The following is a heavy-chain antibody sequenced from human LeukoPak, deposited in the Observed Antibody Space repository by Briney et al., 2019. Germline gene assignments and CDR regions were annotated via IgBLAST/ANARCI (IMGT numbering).Heavy chain of an antibody. CDR3: ARARLGNGDTVDY. Sequence: PGGSLRLSCAASGFTFSSYWMHWVRQAPGKGLVWVSRISSGGSSTSYADSVKGRFTISRDNAKNTLYLQINSLSAEDTAVYYCARARLGNGDTVDYWGQGTLVTVSS. V-gene: IGHV3-74*01. CDR1: GFTFSSYW. CDR2: ISSGGSST. D-gene: IGHD4-17*01. J-gene: IGHJ4*02.